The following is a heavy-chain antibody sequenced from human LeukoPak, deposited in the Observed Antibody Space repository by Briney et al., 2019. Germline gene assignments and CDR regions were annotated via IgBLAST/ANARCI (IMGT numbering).Heavy chain of an antibody. CDR3: ADYYASGSYPP. Sequence: GGSLRLSCAASGFTFSNAWMNWVRQAPGKGLEWVGRILSKTSGGTTDYATPVKGRFTISRDDSKNMLYLHMNSLQIEDTAVYYCADYYASGSYPPWGQGTLVTVSS. CDR1: GFTFSNAW. D-gene: IGHD3-10*01. V-gene: IGHV3-15*07. CDR2: ILSKTSGGTT. J-gene: IGHJ5*02.